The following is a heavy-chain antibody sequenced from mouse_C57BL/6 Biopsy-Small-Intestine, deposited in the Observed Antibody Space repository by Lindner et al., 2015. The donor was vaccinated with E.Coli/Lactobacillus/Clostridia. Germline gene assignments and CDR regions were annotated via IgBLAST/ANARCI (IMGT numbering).Heavy chain of an antibody. CDR3: TTFYDYDGDY. V-gene: IGHV14-4*01. CDR1: GFNIKDDY. CDR2: IDPENGDT. Sequence: VQLQESGAELVRPGASVKLSCTASGFNIKDDYMHWVKQKPEQGLEWIGWIDPENGDTEYASKFQGKATITADTSSNTAYLQFSSLTSEDTAVYYCTTFYDYDGDYWGQGTTLTVSS. J-gene: IGHJ2*01. D-gene: IGHD2-4*01.